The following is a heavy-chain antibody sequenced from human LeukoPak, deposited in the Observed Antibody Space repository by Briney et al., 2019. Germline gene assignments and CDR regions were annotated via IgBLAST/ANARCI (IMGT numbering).Heavy chain of an antibody. Sequence: PGGSLRLSCAASGFTFSIYWMTWVRQAPGKGLEWVANIKEDGSEKNYVDSMKGRFTISRDNAKNSLYLQMNSLRAEDTAVYYCARYYYNDNVYSEDAFDLWGQGTMVTVSS. D-gene: IGHD3-22*01. CDR2: IKEDGSEK. CDR3: ARYYYNDNVYSEDAFDL. J-gene: IGHJ3*01. CDR1: GFTFSIYW. V-gene: IGHV3-7*01.